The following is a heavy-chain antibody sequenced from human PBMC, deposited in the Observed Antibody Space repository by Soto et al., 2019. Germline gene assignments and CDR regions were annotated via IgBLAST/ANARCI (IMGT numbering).Heavy chain of an antibody. CDR2: ISGSGGST. CDR3: AKAAVAGVAFDI. D-gene: IGHD6-19*01. J-gene: IGHJ3*02. Sequence: GGSLRLSCAVSGFTFSSYAMSWVRQAPGKGLERVSAISGSGGSTYYADSVKGRFTISRDNSKNTLYLQMNSLRAEDTAVYYCAKAAVAGVAFDIWGQGTMVTVS. V-gene: IGHV3-23*01. CDR1: GFTFSSYA.